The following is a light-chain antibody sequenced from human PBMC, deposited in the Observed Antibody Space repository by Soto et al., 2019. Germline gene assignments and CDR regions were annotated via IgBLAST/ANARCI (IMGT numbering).Light chain of an antibody. V-gene: IGLV3-21*02. J-gene: IGLJ1*01. CDR3: QVWASTAEFFV. CDR1: ETGSKI. CDR2: DAT. Sequence: SYELTQPPSVSVAPGQTAKITFGGAETGSKIVHWYKQRPGQAPVAGVFDATDRPSGIPDRISASRSGDTATLTISRVDAGDEADYYCQVWASTAEFFVFGSGTKVTVL.